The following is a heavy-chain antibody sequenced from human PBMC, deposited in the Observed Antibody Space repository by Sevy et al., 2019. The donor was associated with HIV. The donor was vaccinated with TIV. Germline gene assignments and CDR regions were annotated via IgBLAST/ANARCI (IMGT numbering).Heavy chain of an antibody. D-gene: IGHD4-17*01. CDR3: ARDLPPSATTVAHFDY. V-gene: IGHV3-48*03. Sequence: GGSLRLSCTASGFTFSSYEMNWVRQAPGKGLEWVSYITNSGSSIYYSDSVRGRFTVSRDNAKNSLYLQMKSLRAEATAVYYCARDLPPSATTVAHFDYWGRGTLVTVSS. CDR2: ITNSGSSI. J-gene: IGHJ4*02. CDR1: GFTFSSYE.